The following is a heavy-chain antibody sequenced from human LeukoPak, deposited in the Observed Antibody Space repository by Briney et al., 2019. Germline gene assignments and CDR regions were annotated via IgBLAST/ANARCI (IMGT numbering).Heavy chain of an antibody. Sequence: SVKVSCKASGGTFSSYAISWVRQAPGQGLEWMGGIIPIFGTANYAQKFQGRVTMTEDTSTDTAYMELSSLRSEDTAVYYCAREWIQHAFDIWGQGTMVTVSS. D-gene: IGHD5-18*01. CDR2: IIPIFGTA. CDR3: AREWIQHAFDI. J-gene: IGHJ3*02. V-gene: IGHV1-69*06. CDR1: GGTFSSYA.